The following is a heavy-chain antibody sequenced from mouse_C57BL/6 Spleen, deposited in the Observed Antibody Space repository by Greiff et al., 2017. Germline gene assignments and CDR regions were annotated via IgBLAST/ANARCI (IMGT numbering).Heavy chain of an antibody. J-gene: IGHJ1*03. CDR3: ARRTTVVARYFDV. CDR1: GYAFSSYW. V-gene: IGHV1-80*01. CDR2: IYPGDGDT. Sequence: SGAELVKPGASVKISCKASGYAFSSYWMNWVKQRPGKGLEWIGQIYPGDGDTNYNGKFKGKATLTADKSSSTAYMQLSSLTSEDSAVYFCARRTTVVARYFDVWGTGTTVTVSS. D-gene: IGHD1-1*01.